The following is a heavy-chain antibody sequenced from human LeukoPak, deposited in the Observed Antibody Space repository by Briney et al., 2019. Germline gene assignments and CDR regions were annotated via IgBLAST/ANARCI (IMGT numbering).Heavy chain of an antibody. CDR3: ARQRASYGSGIMDV. CDR1: GGSINNSY. J-gene: IGHJ6*02. D-gene: IGHD3-10*01. Sequence: SETLSLTCTVSGGSINNSYWGWFRQPPGKGLEWLGYIYSSGSTTYNPSLESRLAISIDTSKNHFSLKLSSVTAADTAVYYCARQRASYGSGIMDVWGQGTTVTVSS. CDR2: IYSSGST. V-gene: IGHV4-59*08.